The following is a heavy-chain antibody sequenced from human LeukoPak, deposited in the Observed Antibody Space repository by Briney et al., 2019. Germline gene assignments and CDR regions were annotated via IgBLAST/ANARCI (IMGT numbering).Heavy chain of an antibody. V-gene: IGHV1-18*01. CDR2: ISAYNGNT. Sequence: ASVKVSFKASGYTFTSYGISWVRQAPGQGLEWMGWISAYNGNTNYAQKLQGRVTMTTDTSTSTAYMELRSLRSDDTAVYYCARDLQFIVVVPAAPLDYWGQGTLVTVSS. J-gene: IGHJ4*02. D-gene: IGHD2-2*01. CDR1: GYTFTSYG. CDR3: ARDLQFIVVVPAAPLDY.